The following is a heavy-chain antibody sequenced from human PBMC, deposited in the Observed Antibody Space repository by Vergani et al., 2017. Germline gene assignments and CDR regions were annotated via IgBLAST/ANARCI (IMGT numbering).Heavy chain of an antibody. CDR2: IYSGGST. D-gene: IGHD3-9*01. CDR1: GFTVSSNY. CDR3: ARGLRYFDWLAFDP. J-gene: IGHJ5*02. V-gene: IGHV3-53*02. Sequence: EVQLVETGGGLIQPGGSPRLSCAASGFTVSSNYMSWVRQAPGKGLEWVSVIYSGGSTYYADSVKGRFTISRDNSKNTLYLQMNSLRAEDTAVYYCARGLRYFDWLAFDPWGQGTLVTVSS.